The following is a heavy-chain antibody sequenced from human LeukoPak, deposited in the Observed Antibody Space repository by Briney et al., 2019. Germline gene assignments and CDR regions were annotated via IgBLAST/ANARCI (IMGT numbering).Heavy chain of an antibody. CDR2: IIPIFGTA. CDR1: GGTFSSYA. J-gene: IGHJ4*02. D-gene: IGHD2-15*01. Sequence: GASVKVSCKASGGTFSSYAISWVRQAPGQGLEWMGGIIPIFGTANYAQKFQGRVTITADESTSTAYMELSSLRSEDTAVYYCARGSSCSGGSCYHYLFDYWGQGTLVTVSS. V-gene: IGHV1-69*13. CDR3: ARGSSCSGGSCYHYLFDY.